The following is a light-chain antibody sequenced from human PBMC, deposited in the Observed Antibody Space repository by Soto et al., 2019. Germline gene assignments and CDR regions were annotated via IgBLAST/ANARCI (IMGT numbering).Light chain of an antibody. Sequence: EIVLTQSPGTLSLSPGERATLSCRASQSVSSYLAWYQQKPGQAPRLLIYGVSSRATGIPHRFSGSGSGTDFTLTISRLEPEDFAVFYCQQYGSSLPWTFGQGTKVEIK. CDR3: QQYGSSLPWT. CDR2: GVS. CDR1: QSVSSY. V-gene: IGKV3-20*01. J-gene: IGKJ1*01.